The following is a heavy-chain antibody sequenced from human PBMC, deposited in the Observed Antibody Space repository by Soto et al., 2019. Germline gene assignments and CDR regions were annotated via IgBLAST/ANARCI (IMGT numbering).Heavy chain of an antibody. V-gene: IGHV4-59*08. CDR1: GGSISSYY. CDR3: ARHEAAAGRYYYGMDV. D-gene: IGHD6-13*01. J-gene: IGHJ6*02. CDR2: IYYSGST. Sequence: QVQLQESGPGLVKPSETLSLTCTVSGGSISSYYWSWIRQPPGKGLEWIGYIYYSGSTNYNPSLKSRVTRSVDTSKNQFVLKLSSVTAADTAVYYCARHEAAAGRYYYGMDVWGQGTTVTVSS.